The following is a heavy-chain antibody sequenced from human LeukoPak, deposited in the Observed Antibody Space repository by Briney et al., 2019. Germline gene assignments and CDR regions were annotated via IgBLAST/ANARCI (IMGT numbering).Heavy chain of an antibody. CDR3: ARGFIAAAGLVGYFQH. D-gene: IGHD6-13*01. CDR1: GFTVSSNY. CDR2: IYSGSSL. V-gene: IGHV3-53*01. Sequence: TGGSLRLSCAASGFTVSSNYMSWVRQAPGKGLERVSVIYSGSSLYYADSVKGRFTISRDNAKNSLYLQMNSLRAEDMAVYYCARGFIAAAGLVGYFQHWGQGTLVTVSS. J-gene: IGHJ1*01.